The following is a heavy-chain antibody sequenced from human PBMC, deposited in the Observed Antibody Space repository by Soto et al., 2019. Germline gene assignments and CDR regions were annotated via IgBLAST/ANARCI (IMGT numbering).Heavy chain of an antibody. CDR2: IYYSGST. V-gene: IGHV4-39*01. D-gene: IGHD6-6*01. Sequence: QLQLQESGPGLVKPSETLSLTCTVSGGSISSSSYYWGWIRQPPGKGLEWIGSIYYSGSTYYNPSLKSRVTISVDTSKNQFSLKLSSVTAADTAVYYCASSQAARYYIDYWGQGTLVTVSS. CDR1: GGSISSSSYY. J-gene: IGHJ4*02. CDR3: ASSQAARYYIDY.